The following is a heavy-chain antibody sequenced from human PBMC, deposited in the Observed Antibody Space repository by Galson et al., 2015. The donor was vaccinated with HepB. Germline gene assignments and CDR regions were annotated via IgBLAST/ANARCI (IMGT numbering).Heavy chain of an antibody. V-gene: IGHV2-70*11. D-gene: IGHD6-13*01. Sequence: PALVKPTQTLTLTCTFSGFSLSTSGMCVSWIRQPPGKALEWLARIDWDDDKYYSTSLKTRLTISKDTSKNQVVLTMTNMEPVDTATYYCARIHLKAIAAAGTEAFDIWGQGTMVTVSS. J-gene: IGHJ3*02. CDR3: ARIHLKAIAAAGTEAFDI. CDR2: IDWDDDK. CDR1: GFSLSTSGMC.